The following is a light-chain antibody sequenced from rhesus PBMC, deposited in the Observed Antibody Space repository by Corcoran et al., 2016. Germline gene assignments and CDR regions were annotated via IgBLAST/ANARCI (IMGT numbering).Light chain of an antibody. CDR1: KSVSSY. V-gene: IGKV3S9*01. Sequence: EIVMTQSPATLSWSPGERATLSCRASKSVSSYVAWYQQTPEQAHRLLIYGVTNMATGIPDRFSGSGSGTDCTLMISILEPEYFALSFCHQYISWPLTFGPGTKLDIK. CDR3: HQYISWPLT. CDR2: GVT. J-gene: IGKJ3*01.